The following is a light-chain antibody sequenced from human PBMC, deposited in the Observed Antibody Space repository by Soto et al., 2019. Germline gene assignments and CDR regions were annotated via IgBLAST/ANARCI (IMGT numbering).Light chain of an antibody. V-gene: IGKV3-15*01. CDR2: GES. Sequence: VMTQSPATLSVSPGERATLACRASQNLRSSLAWYQQKPGQAPRLLIYGESTRATGIPARFSGSGSGTEFTLTIRSLQSEDFAVYFCKQYNIWPQTLGKGTKVDIK. CDR3: KQYNIWPQT. CDR1: QNLRSS. J-gene: IGKJ1*01.